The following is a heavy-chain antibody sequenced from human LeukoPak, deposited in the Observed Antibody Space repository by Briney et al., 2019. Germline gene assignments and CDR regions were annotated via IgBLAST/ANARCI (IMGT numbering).Heavy chain of an antibody. CDR1: GDSVSSNSAA. CDR3: AKAPYGDYVTPSYYFDY. D-gene: IGHD4-17*01. J-gene: IGHJ4*02. CDR2: TYYRSKWYN. Sequence: SQTLSLTCAISGDSVSSNSAAWNWIRQSPSRGLEWLGRTYYRSKWYNDYAISVKSRITINPDTSKNQFSLQLNSVTPEDTAVYYCAKAPYGDYVTPSYYFDYWGQGTLVTVSS. V-gene: IGHV6-1*01.